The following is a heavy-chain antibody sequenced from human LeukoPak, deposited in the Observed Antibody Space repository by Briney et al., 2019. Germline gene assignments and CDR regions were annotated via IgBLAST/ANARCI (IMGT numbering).Heavy chain of an antibody. J-gene: IGHJ4*02. CDR3: AREERALDY. Sequence: PGGSLRLSCAASGFTLSGYEMSWVRQAPGKGLEWVSSISSSSSYIYYADSVKGRFTISRDNAKNSLYLQMNSLRAEDTAVYYCAREERALDYWGQGTLVTVSS. V-gene: IGHV3-21*01. CDR2: ISSSSSYI. CDR1: GFTLSGYE.